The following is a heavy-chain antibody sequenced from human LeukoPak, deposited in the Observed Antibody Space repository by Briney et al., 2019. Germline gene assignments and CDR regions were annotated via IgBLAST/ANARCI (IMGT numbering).Heavy chain of an antibody. V-gene: IGHV3-74*01. J-gene: IGHJ4*02. Sequence: GGSLRLSCATSGFPFSNYWMHWVRQAPGKGLVWVSRVNSDGSTTNYADSVKGRFTISRDNAENTLYMRMNSLRPEDTAVYYCARGYYSSSRFDSWGQGTLVTVSS. CDR3: ARGYYSSSRFDS. D-gene: IGHD6-13*01. CDR2: VNSDGSTT. CDR1: GFPFSNYW.